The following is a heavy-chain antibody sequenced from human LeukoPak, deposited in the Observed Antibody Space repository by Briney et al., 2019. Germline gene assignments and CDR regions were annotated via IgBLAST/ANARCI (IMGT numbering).Heavy chain of an antibody. CDR3: AKGGSHWYDY. V-gene: IGHV3-43*01. CDR2: ISRDGGST. Sequence: GGSLRLSCAASGFTFDDYTMHWVRQAPGKGLEWVSLISRDGGSTYYADSVKGRFTISRDNSKNSLYLQMNSLRTEDTALYYCAKGGSHWYDYWGQGTLVTVSS. D-gene: IGHD6-13*01. J-gene: IGHJ4*02. CDR1: GFTFDDYT.